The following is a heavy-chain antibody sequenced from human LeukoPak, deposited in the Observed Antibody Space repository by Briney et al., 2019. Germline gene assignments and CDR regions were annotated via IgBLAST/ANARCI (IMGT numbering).Heavy chain of an antibody. J-gene: IGHJ4*02. V-gene: IGHV4-39*01. Sequence: SETLSLTCTVSGGSISSTTYYWGWIRQPPGKGLEWIGSVYYSGTTYYNPSLQSRVTISVDTSKNQFSLKLSSVTAADTAVYYCARLFPPYCSSTSCSDYWGQGTLVTVSS. CDR3: ARLFPPYCSSTSCSDY. CDR2: VYYSGTT. CDR1: GGSISSTTYY. D-gene: IGHD2-2*01.